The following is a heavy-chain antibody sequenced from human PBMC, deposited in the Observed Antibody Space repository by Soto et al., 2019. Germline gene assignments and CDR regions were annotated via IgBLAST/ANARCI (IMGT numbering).Heavy chain of an antibody. V-gene: IGHV3-23*01. D-gene: IGHD3-10*01. Sequence: EVQLLESGGGLIQPGGSLRLSCATSGFTFRNSAMSWVRQAPGKGLEWVPSISGSGGSIYYADSVKGRVTISRNNSKNTLYLQMNGLRAEDTAVYYCARDPGGLLDAFDIWGQGTMVTVSS. CDR1: GFTFRNSA. CDR3: ARDPGGLLDAFDI. J-gene: IGHJ3*02. CDR2: ISGSGGSI.